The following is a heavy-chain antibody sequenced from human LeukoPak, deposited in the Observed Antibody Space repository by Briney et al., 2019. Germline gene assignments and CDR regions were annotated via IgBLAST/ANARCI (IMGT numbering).Heavy chain of an antibody. V-gene: IGHV1-69*01. CDR1: GGTFSSYA. Sequence: ASVKVSCKASGGTFSSYAISWVRQAPGQGLEWMGGIIPIFGTANYAQKFQGRVTITADESTSTAYMEPSSLRSEDTAVYYCARPVRAAYCGGDCYSGHFDYWGQGTLVTVSS. D-gene: IGHD2-21*02. J-gene: IGHJ4*02. CDR3: ARPVRAAYCGGDCYSGHFDY. CDR2: IIPIFGTA.